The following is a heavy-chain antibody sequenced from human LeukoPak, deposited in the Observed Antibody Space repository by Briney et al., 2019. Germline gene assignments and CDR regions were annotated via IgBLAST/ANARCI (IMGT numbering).Heavy chain of an antibody. CDR2: INHSGST. J-gene: IGHJ5*02. Sequence: SETLSLTCAVYGGSFSGYYWSWIRQPPGKGLEWIGEINHSGSTNYNPSLKSRVTISVDTSKNQFSLKLSSVTAADTAVYCCARADTNSWGQGALVTVSS. CDR1: GGSFSGYY. D-gene: IGHD5-18*01. V-gene: IGHV4-34*01. CDR3: ARADTNS.